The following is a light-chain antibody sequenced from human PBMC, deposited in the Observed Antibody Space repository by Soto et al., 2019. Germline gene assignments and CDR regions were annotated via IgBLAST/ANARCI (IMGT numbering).Light chain of an antibody. J-gene: IGLJ1*01. Sequence: QSLLTQPASVSWSPGQSITISCTGTSSDVGGFDFVSWFQRRPGKAPRLIIYEVTNRPSGISDRFSGSKSGNTATLTISGLQAEDKADYFCSSYITTNTLYVFGSGTKVTVL. CDR3: SSYITTNTLYV. CDR1: SSDVGGFDF. CDR2: EVT. V-gene: IGLV2-14*01.